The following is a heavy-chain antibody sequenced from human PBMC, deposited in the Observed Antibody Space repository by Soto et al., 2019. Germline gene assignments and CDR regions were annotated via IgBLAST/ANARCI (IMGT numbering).Heavy chain of an antibody. Sequence: EVQLVESGGGLVQPGGSLRLSCEASGFTFSSYCMTWVRQAPGKGLEWVAHIKQDGSERYYVDSVKGRFTISRDNATNYPYLQMNSLRAEDTAVYYCGRVPSTRDIWSYGVGGRYYYYYMDVWGKGTTVTVSS. CDR3: GRVPSTRDIWSYGVGGRYYYYYMDV. J-gene: IGHJ6*03. CDR1: GFTFSSYC. D-gene: IGHD1-7*01. V-gene: IGHV3-7*04. CDR2: IKQDGSER.